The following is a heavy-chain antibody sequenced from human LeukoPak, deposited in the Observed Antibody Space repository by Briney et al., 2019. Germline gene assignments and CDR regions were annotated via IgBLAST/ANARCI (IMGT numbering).Heavy chain of an antibody. CDR2: ISSSGSTI. J-gene: IGHJ3*02. V-gene: IGHV3-48*03. CDR3: ARALVSSDI. CDR1: GFTFRSYE. D-gene: IGHD6-6*01. Sequence: GGSLRLSCAASGFTFRSYEMNWVRQAPGKGLEWVSYISSSGSTIYYADSVKGRFTISRDNAKNSLYLQMNSLRAEDTAVYYCARALVSSDIWGQGTMVTVSS.